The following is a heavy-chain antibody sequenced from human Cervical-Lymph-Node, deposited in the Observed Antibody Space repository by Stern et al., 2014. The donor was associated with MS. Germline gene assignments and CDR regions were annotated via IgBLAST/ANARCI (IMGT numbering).Heavy chain of an antibody. CDR1: GFSLSTSGMC. Sequence: QITLKESGPALVKPTQTLTLTCTFSGFSLSTSGMCVSWIRPPPGKALEWLAPIDWDEEKYCSESLKTGLTIAKDTSKNQVVHTMTNMDPVDTATYYCARSLLYYYDSSGYYYFDYWGQGTLVTVSS. J-gene: IGHJ4*02. CDR2: IDWDEEK. CDR3: ARSLLYYYDSSGYYYFDY. V-gene: IGHV2-70*01. D-gene: IGHD3-22*01.